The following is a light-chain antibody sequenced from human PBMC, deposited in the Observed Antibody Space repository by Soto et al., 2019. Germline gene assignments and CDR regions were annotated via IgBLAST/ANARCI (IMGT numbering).Light chain of an antibody. CDR2: DVS. Sequence: QSALTQPASVSGSPGQSITISCTGASSDVGGYNSVSWYQQEPGKAPKLIIYDVSNGPSGASYRFSGSKSGNTASLTISGGQAEDEADYYFSSYIGSSTLGVFGGGTKLTVL. V-gene: IGLV2-14*01. J-gene: IGLJ2*01. CDR3: SSYIGSSTLGV. CDR1: SSDVGGYNS.